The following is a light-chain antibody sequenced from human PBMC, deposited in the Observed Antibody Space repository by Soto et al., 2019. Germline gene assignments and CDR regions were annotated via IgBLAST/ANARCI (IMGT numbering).Light chain of an antibody. J-gene: IGKJ1*01. CDR1: QSVSNNY. CDR3: QQYGSSGT. V-gene: IGKV3-20*01. Sequence: EVGWTQSPCTLSLSPGERATLSCRASQSVSNNYLAWYQQKPGQAPRLLIYGASNRATGIPDGFSGSGSGTDFTLTISRLEPEDFAVYYCQQYGSSGTFGQGTKVDIK. CDR2: GAS.